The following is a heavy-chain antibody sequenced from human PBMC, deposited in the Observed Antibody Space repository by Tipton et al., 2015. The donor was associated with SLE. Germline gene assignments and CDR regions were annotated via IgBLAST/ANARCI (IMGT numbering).Heavy chain of an antibody. CDR1: SGSISSSY. J-gene: IGHJ3*02. CDR3: ARLLNPEHAFDI. CDR2: IYHSGST. Sequence: TLSLTCTVSSGSISSSYWSWIRQPPGKGLEWIGYIYHSGSTNYNPSLKSRVTISVDTSKNQFSLKLSSVTAADTAVYYCARLLNPEHAFDIWGQGTMVTVSS. V-gene: IGHV4-59*01. D-gene: IGHD2-15*01.